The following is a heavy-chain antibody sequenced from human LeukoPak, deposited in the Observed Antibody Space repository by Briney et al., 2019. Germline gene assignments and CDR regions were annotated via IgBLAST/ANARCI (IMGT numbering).Heavy chain of an antibody. D-gene: IGHD6-13*01. CDR3: ARDYLIAAAVGNWFDP. CDR1: GGTFSSYA. Sequence: SVKVSCKASGGTFSSYAISWVRQAPGQGLEWMGRIIPIFGTANYAQKFQGRVTITTDESTSTAYMGLSSLRSEDTAVYYCARDYLIAAAVGNWFDPWGQGTLVTVSS. V-gene: IGHV1-69*05. CDR2: IIPIFGTA. J-gene: IGHJ5*02.